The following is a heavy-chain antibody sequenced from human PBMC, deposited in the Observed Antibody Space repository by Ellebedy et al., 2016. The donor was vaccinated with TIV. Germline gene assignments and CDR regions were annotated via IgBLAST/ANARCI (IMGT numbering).Heavy chain of an antibody. CDR3: AREGQASLVY. CDR2: INSDGSST. D-gene: IGHD2-21*01. CDR1: GFTFSSYW. Sequence: GGSLRLSXAASGFTFSSYWMHWVRQAPGKGLVWVSRINSDGSSTGYADSVRGRFTISRDNAKNTLYLQMNSLRAEDTAVYYCAREGQASLVYWGQGTLVTVSS. V-gene: IGHV3-74*01. J-gene: IGHJ4*02.